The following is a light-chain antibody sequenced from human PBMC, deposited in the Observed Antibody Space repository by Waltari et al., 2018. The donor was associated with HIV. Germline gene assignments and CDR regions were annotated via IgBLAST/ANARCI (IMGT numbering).Light chain of an antibody. CDR1: SSNIGSSY. CDR2: GNN. Sequence: QSVLTQPPSASGTPGQRVTISCSGSSSNIGSSYIYWYQQLPGTAPKLLIYGNNQRPSGAPDRCSGSTSVTSASLAIIVLRSEDEADYYCAAWDDSLSGRVFGGGTKLTVL. V-gene: IGLV1-47*01. J-gene: IGLJ3*02. CDR3: AAWDDSLSGRV.